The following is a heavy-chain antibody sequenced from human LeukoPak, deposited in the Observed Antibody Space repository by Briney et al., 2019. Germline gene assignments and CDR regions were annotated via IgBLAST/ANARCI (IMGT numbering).Heavy chain of an antibody. J-gene: IGHJ4*02. Sequence: SETLSLTCAVYGGSFSGYYWSWIRQPPGKGLEWIGEINHSGSTNYNPSLKSRVTISVDTSKNQFSLKLSSVTAADTAVYYCARRRIAARPIDYWGQGTLVTVSS. CDR3: ARRRIAARPIDY. D-gene: IGHD6-6*01. V-gene: IGHV4-34*01. CDR1: GGSFSGYY. CDR2: INHSGST.